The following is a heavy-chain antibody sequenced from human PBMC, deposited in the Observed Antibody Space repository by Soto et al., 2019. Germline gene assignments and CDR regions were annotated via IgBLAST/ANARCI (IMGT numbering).Heavy chain of an antibody. Sequence: QVQLVQSGAEVKKPGASVKVSCKASGGTFSSYTISWVRQAPGQGLEWMGRIIPILGLANYAQKFQGRVTITADKSTSTAYMELSSLRSEDTAVYYCVGEQLGEFCDYWGQRTLVTVSS. J-gene: IGHJ4*02. V-gene: IGHV1-69*02. CDR2: IIPILGLA. CDR3: VGEQLGEFCDY. D-gene: IGHD6-6*01. CDR1: GGTFSSYT.